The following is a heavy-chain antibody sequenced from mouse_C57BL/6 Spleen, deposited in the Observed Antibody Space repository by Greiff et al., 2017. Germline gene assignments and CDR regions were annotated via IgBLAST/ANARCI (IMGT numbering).Heavy chain of an antibody. CDR3: ARPDWHYAMDY. CDR2: ISSGSSTI. J-gene: IGHJ4*01. Sequence: VQLKESGGGLVKPGGSLKLSCAASGFTFSDYGMHWVRQAPEKGLEWVAYISSGSSTIYYADTVKGRFTISRDNAKNTLFLQMTSLRSEDTAMYYCARPDWHYAMDYWGQGTSVTVSS. D-gene: IGHD4-1*01. CDR1: GFTFSDYG. V-gene: IGHV5-17*01.